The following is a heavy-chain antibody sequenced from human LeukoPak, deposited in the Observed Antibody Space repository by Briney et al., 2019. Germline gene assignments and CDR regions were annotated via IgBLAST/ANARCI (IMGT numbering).Heavy chain of an antibody. J-gene: IGHJ4*02. CDR3: ARDGSSGWNFGLGY. D-gene: IGHD6-19*01. CDR2: ISSSSSYI. V-gene: IGHV3-21*01. CDR1: GFTFSSYS. Sequence: KPGGSLRLSCAASGFTFSSYSMNWVRQAPGKGLEWVTSISSSSSYIYYADSVKGRFTISRDNAKNSLYLQMNSLRAEHTAVYYCARDGSSGWNFGLGYWGQGTLVTVSS.